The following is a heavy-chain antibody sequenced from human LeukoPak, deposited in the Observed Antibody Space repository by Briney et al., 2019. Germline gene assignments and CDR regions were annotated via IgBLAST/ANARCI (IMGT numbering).Heavy chain of an antibody. Sequence: GGSLRLSCAACGFTFSSYGMHWVRQAPGKGLEWVAVISYDGSNKYYADSVKGRFTISRDNSKNTLYLQMNSLRAEDTAVYYCAKGSASYGMDVWGQGTTVTVSS. CDR3: AKGSASYGMDV. CDR1: GFTFSSYG. CDR2: ISYDGSNK. D-gene: IGHD6-25*01. J-gene: IGHJ6*02. V-gene: IGHV3-30*18.